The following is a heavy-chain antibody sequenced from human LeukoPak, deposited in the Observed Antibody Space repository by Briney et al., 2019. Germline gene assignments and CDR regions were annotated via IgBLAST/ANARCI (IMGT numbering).Heavy chain of an antibody. CDR3: AKDYRGVAAAGTLGYFDY. CDR2: ISGSGGST. D-gene: IGHD6-13*01. Sequence: PGGSLRLSCAASGFTLSSYAMSWVRQAPGKGLEWVSAISGSGGSTYYADSVKGRFTISRDNTKNTLYLQMNSLRAEDTAVYYCAKDYRGVAAAGTLGYFDYWGQGTLVTVSS. J-gene: IGHJ4*02. CDR1: GFTLSSYA. V-gene: IGHV3-23*01.